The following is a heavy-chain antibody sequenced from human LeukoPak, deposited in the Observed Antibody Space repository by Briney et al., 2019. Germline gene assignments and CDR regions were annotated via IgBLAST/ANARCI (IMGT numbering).Heavy chain of an antibody. D-gene: IGHD6-19*01. CDR2: ISAYNGNT. CDR3: ARDPYSSGWYSYYYYYGMDV. CDR1: GGTFSSYG. Sequence: ASVKVSCKASGGTFSSYGISWVRQAPGQGLEWMGWISAYNGNTNYAQKLQGRVTMTTDTSTSTAYMELRSLRSDDTAVYYCARDPYSSGWYSYYYYYGMDVWGQGTTVTVSS. J-gene: IGHJ6*02. V-gene: IGHV1-18*01.